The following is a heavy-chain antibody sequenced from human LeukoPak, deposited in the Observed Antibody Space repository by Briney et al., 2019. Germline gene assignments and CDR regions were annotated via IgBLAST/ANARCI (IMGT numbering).Heavy chain of an antibody. CDR1: GGSFSGYY. V-gene: IGHV4-34*01. J-gene: IGHJ4*02. CDR2: INHSGST. CDR3: GREYSSSPTFDY. D-gene: IGHD6-6*01. Sequence: SETLSLTCAVYGGSFSGYYWSWIRQPPGKGLEWIGEINHSGSTNYNPSLKSRVTISVDTSKNQFSLKLSSVTAADTAVYYCGREYSSSPTFDYWGQGTLVTVSS.